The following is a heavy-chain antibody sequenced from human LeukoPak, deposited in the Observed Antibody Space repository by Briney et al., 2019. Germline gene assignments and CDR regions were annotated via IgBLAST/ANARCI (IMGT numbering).Heavy chain of an antibody. CDR2: ISGSGGT. CDR3: AKAPIAVAGVYWYFAL. J-gene: IGHJ2*01. CDR1: GFTFSSYG. V-gene: IGHV3-23*01. D-gene: IGHD6-19*01. Sequence: GGSLRLSCAASGFTFSSYGMSWVRQAPGKGLEWVSAISGSGGTYYAGSVKGRFTISRDNSKNTLYLQMNSLRAEDTAVYYCAKAPIAVAGVYWYFALWGRGTLVTVSS.